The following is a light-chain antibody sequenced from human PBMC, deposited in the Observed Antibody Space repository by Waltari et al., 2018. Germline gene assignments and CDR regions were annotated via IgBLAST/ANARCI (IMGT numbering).Light chain of an antibody. CDR3: MQARQTPWT. J-gene: IGKJ1*01. CDR2: LVS. V-gene: IGKV2-28*01. CDR1: QSLLHSNGYTC. Sequence: DIVMTQSPLALPVSPGEPASISCTSSQSLLHSNGYTCLDWYLQKPGQSRQLLIYLVSNRAAGVPDRFSGSGSGTDFTLKISRVEAEDVGVYYCMQARQTPWTFGQGTKVEIK.